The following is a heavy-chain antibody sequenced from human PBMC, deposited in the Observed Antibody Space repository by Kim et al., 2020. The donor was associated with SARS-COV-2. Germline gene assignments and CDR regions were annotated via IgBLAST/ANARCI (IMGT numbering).Heavy chain of an antibody. Sequence: INDSGTINYNPSLESRVTISVDKSKNQLSLKLTSVTAADTAIYYCAINFYWGQGTLVTVSS. V-gene: IGHV4-34*01. CDR3: AINFY. J-gene: IGHJ4*02. CDR2: INDSGTI.